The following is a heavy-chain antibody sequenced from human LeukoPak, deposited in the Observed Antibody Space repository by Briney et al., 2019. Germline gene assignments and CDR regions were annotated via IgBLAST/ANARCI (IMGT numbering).Heavy chain of an antibody. CDR3: AKDSRSLRYFDWSDY. CDR1: GFTFSSYG. Sequence: GRSLRLSCAASGFTFSSYGMHWVRQAPGKGLEWVAVISYDGGNKYYADSVKGRFTISRDNSKNTLYLQMNSLRAEDTAVYYCAKDSRSLRYFDWSDYWGQGTLVTVSS. J-gene: IGHJ4*02. D-gene: IGHD3-9*01. V-gene: IGHV3-30*18. CDR2: ISYDGGNK.